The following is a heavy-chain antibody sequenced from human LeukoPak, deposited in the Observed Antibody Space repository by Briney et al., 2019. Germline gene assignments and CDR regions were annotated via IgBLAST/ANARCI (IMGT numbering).Heavy chain of an antibody. V-gene: IGHV2-70*17. D-gene: IGHD2-2*01. J-gene: IGHJ4*02. CDR1: GFSLSSSGMC. Sequence: ESGPTLVKPTQTLTLTCSFSGFSLSSSGMCVSWIRQPPGKAPEGLARIDWDDDKFYSTSLKTRLTISKDTSRNQVVLTMTNMDPVDTATYYCARECTTTSCQRYDYWGQGTLVTVSS. CDR2: IDWDDDK. CDR3: ARECTTTSCQRYDY.